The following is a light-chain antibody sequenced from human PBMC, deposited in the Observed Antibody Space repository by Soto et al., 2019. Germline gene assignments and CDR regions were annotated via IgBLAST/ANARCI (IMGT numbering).Light chain of an antibody. CDR3: KQYYSLSFT. V-gene: IGKV4-1*01. CDR1: QSVLYSSNNQNY. J-gene: IGKJ3*01. CDR2: WAT. Sequence: DIVVTQSPDSLAVSLGERATINCKSSQSVLYSSNNQNYLAWYQQKARQRPKLLLYWATSRESGVPDGFSGSPSGTDFTLTLSSVQAEDGDVYCCKQYYSLSFTFGPGTKVHI.